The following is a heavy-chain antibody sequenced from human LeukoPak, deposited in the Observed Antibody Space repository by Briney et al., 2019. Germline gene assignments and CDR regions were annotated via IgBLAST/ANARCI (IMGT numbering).Heavy chain of an antibody. D-gene: IGHD2-2*01. J-gene: IGHJ6*03. CDR2: ISAYNGNT. V-gene: IGHV1-18*01. Sequence: ASVKVSCKASGGTFSSYAISWVRQAPGQGLEWMGRISAYNGNTNYAQKLQGRVTMTTDTSTSIAYMELRSLRSDDTAVYYCARATGVPAANYYYYYYMDVWGKGTTVTVSS. CDR3: ARATGVPAANYYYYYYMDV. CDR1: GGTFSSYA.